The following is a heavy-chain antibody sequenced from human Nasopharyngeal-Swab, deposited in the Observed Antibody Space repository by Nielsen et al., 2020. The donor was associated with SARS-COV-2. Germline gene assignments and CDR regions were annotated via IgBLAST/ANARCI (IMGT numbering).Heavy chain of an antibody. J-gene: IGHJ6*02. D-gene: IGHD6-19*01. CDR3: ARAVAGTYYYDGMDV. V-gene: IGHV5-51*01. Sequence: VRQMPGKGLEWMGIIYPGDSDTRYSPSFQGQVTISADKSISTAYLQWSSLKASDTAMYYCARAVAGTYYYDGMDVWGQGTTVTVSS. CDR2: IYPGDSDT.